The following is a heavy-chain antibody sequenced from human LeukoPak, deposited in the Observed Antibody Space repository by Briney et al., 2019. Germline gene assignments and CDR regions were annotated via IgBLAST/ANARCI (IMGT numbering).Heavy chain of an antibody. CDR1: GYSFPSYW. D-gene: IGHD3-3*01. J-gene: IGHJ4*02. V-gene: IGHV5-51*01. CDR2: IYPGDSDT. CDR3: ARGGIDFWSGYYAREFDY. Sequence: GESLKISCKGSGYSFPSYWIGWVRQMPGKGLEWMGIIYPGDSDTRYSPSFQGQVTISADKSISTAYLQWSSLKASDTAMYYCARGGIDFWSGYYAREFDYWGQGTLVTVSS.